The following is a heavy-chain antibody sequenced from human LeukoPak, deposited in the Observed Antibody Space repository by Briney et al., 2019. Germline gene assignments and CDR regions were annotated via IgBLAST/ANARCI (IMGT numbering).Heavy chain of an antibody. J-gene: IGHJ6*03. D-gene: IGHD3-10*01. V-gene: IGHV3-11*04. Sequence: GGSLRLSCAASGFTFSDYYMSWIRQAPGKGLEWVSYISSSGSTIYYADSVKGRFTISRDNAKNSLYLQMNSLRAEDTAVYYCASLDYYGSGSYPYYYYCMDVWGKGTTVTVSS. CDR1: GFTFSDYY. CDR2: ISSSGSTI. CDR3: ASLDYYGSGSYPYYYYCMDV.